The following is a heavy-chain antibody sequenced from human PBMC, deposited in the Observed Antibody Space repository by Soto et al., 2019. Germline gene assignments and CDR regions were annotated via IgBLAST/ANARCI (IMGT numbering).Heavy chain of an antibody. CDR2: IRFDGSNE. CDR3: ERDGIGGTVFRGYLDY. D-gene: IGHD1-7*01. Sequence: QEQLVESGGGVVQPGTSLRLSCAVPGGIFHGYGMHWVRQAPGKGLEWVAIIRFDGSNEEYADSVKGRFTISRDNSKNTLYLKMNTLGAEDTAVYYCERDGIGGTVFRGYLDYWGRGTVVTVSS. V-gene: IGHV3-33*01. CDR1: GGIFHGYG. J-gene: IGHJ4*02.